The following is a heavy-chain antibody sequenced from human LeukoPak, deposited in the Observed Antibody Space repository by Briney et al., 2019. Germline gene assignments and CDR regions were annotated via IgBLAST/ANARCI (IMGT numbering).Heavy chain of an antibody. D-gene: IGHD4-23*01. CDR2: FYNGET. CDR3: ARHRYFGGNFADS. V-gene: IGHV4-39*01. J-gene: IGHJ4*02. CDR1: GGSTSRGSYR. Sequence: PSETLSLTCAFPGGSTSRGSYRWGWIRQPQGKGLEWIGSFYNGETSYNPSLKSRVIISVDTSKNQISLKLSSVTAADTAVYYCARHRYFGGNFADSWGQGILVTVSS.